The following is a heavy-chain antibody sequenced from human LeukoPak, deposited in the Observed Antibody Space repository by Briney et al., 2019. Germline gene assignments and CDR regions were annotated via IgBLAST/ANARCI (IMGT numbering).Heavy chain of an antibody. CDR2: IYCSGST. CDR1: GGSISSYY. D-gene: IGHD3-22*01. J-gene: IGHJ4*02. V-gene: IGHV4-59*01. CDR3: ARGSVSSGYYSDDY. Sequence: SETLSLTCTVSGGSISSYYWSWIRQPPGKGLEWIGYIYCSGSTNYNPSLKSRVTISVDTSKNQFSLKLSSVTAADTAVYYCARGSVSSGYYSDDYWGQGTLVTVSS.